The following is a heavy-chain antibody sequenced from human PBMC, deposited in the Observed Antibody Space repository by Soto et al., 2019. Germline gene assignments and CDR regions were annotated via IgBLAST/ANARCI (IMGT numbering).Heavy chain of an antibody. CDR1: RVAFSKFI. CDR3: AKVRYSSPMGYYYGMDV. D-gene: IGHD2-2*01. CDR2: IIPVFGTA. Sequence: QAQLEQSGGEVKKPGSSVKVSCKASRVAFSKFIVTWVRQAPGVGPEWVGGIIPVFGTANYAQKFQGRVTITADESTSTSYMEVNNLRSEDTAVYYCAKVRYSSPMGYYYGMDVWGQGTTVTVSS. V-gene: IGHV1-69*01. J-gene: IGHJ6*02.